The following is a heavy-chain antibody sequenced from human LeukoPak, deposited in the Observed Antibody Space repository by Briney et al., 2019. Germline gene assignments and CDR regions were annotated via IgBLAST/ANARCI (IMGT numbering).Heavy chain of an antibody. D-gene: IGHD3-10*01. CDR2: ISGSGGST. CDR3: AKRWVDYYGSGSYPLTYMDV. CDR1: GFTFSSYG. V-gene: IGHV3-23*01. Sequence: GGSLSLSCAASGFTFSSYGMSWVRQAPGKGREWVSAISGSGGSTYYADSVKGRFTISRDNSKNTLYLQMNSLRAEDTAVYYCAKRWVDYYGSGSYPLTYMDVWGKGTTVTISS. J-gene: IGHJ6*03.